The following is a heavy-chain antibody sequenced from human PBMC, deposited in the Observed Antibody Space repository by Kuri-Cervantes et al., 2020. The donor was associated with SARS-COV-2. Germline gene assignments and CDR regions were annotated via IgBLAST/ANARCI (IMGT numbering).Heavy chain of an antibody. V-gene: IGHV4-30-4*01. CDR2: TLYSGSP. D-gene: IGHD1-26*01. Sequence: SETLSLTCIVSGDSMDSVYYYWSWIRQPPGKGLEWIGYTLYSGSPYYNPSLKSRLSISVDTSKNQFSLKLSSVTAADTAVYYCARNQVGGYYYYYMDVWGKGTTVTVSS. J-gene: IGHJ6*03. CDR1: GDSMDSVYYY. CDR3: ARNQVGGYYYYYMDV.